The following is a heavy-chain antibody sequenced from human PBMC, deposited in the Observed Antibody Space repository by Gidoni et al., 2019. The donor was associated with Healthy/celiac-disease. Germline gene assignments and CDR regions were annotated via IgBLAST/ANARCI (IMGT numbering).Heavy chain of an antibody. V-gene: IGHV4-34*01. CDR3: ARISTSCLDY. J-gene: IGHJ4*02. CDR1: GGSFSGSY. CDR2: INHSGST. D-gene: IGHD2-2*01. Sequence: QVPLPQWGAGLLKPSETLSLTCAAYGGSFSGSYWSWIRQPPGKGLEWIGEINHSGSTNYNPSLKSRVTISVDTSKNQFSLKLSSVTAADTAVYYCARISTSCLDYWGQGTLVTVSS.